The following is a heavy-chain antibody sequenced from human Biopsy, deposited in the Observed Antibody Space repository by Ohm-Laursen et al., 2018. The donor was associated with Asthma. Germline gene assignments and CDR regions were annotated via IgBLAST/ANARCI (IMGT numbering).Heavy chain of an antibody. CDR2: ISWNSGNI. CDR1: GFTFDDCA. J-gene: IGHJ4*01. D-gene: IGHD3-22*01. Sequence: SLRLSCSAPGFTFDDCAMHWVRQAPGKGLEWVSSISWNSGNIDYAVSVKGRFTISRDNAKNSLYLQMQSLRPEDTAFYYCAKSADYYDSTDYLDFWGRGTLVTVSS. V-gene: IGHV3-9*01. CDR3: AKSADYYDSTDYLDF.